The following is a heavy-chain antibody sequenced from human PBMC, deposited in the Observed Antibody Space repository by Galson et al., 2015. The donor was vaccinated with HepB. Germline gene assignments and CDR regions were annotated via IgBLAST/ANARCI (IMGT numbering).Heavy chain of an antibody. CDR3: AMARGYSGYDFRRMSFDI. CDR1: GFTFSSYA. J-gene: IGHJ3*02. D-gene: IGHD5-12*01. V-gene: IGHV3-30*04. Sequence: SLRLSCAASGFTFSSYAMHWVRQAPGKGLEWVAVFSYDGSNKYYADSVKGRFTISRDNSKYTLYLQMNSLGAEDTAVYYCAMARGYSGYDFRRMSFDILGQGTMVTVSS. CDR2: FSYDGSNK.